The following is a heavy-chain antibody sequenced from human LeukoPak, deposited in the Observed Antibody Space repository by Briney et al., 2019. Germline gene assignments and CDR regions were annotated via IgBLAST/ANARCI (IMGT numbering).Heavy chain of an antibody. D-gene: IGHD4-17*01. J-gene: IGHJ4*02. CDR1: GFTFDDYA. CDR3: ARGELTVYGDPAYFDN. Sequence: GGSLRLSCAASGFTFDDYAMHWVRQAPGKGLEWVSGISWNSGSIGYADSVKGRFTISRDNAKSSLYLQMNTLRAEDTAVYYCARGELTVYGDPAYFDNWGQGTLVTVSS. V-gene: IGHV3-9*01. CDR2: ISWNSGSI.